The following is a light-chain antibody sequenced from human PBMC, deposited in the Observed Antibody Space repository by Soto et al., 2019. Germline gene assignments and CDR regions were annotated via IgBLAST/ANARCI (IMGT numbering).Light chain of an antibody. CDR3: SPYTTSSTRV. CDR1: NSDVDAFNY. J-gene: IGLJ1*01. CDR2: EVI. Sequence: QSVLTQPASVSGSPGQSIAITCTGTNSDVDAFNYVSWYQQHPYKAPKLMIYEVINRPSGVSNRFSGSKSVNTATLTISGLQTEDEADYYCSPYTTSSTRVFGTGTKVTVL. V-gene: IGLV2-14*03.